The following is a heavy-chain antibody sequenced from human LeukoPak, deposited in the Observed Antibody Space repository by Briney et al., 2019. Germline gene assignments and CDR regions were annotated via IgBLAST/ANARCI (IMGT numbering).Heavy chain of an antibody. V-gene: IGHV3-21*01. CDR3: AAGGSRNNWFDP. Sequence: GGSLRLSCAASGFTFSSYSVNWVRQAPGKGLEWVSSISSSSSYIYYADSVKGRFTISRDNAKNSLYLQMNSLRAEDTAVYYCAAGGSRNNWFDPWGQGTLVTVSS. CDR2: ISSSSSYI. D-gene: IGHD2-15*01. CDR1: GFTFSSYS. J-gene: IGHJ5*02.